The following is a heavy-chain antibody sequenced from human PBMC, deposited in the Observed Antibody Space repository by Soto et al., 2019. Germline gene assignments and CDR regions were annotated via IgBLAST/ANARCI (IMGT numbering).Heavy chain of an antibody. CDR2: ISGSGGST. D-gene: IGHD3-16*01. CDR3: ARDWGFVARH. V-gene: IGHV3-23*01. Sequence: PGGSLRLSCAASGVTFSSYAMSWVRQAPGKGLEWVSAISGSGGSTYYADSVKGRFTISRDNAKNTLYLQMNSLRAEDTAVYYCARDWGFVARHWGQGTLVTVSS. J-gene: IGHJ1*01. CDR1: GVTFSSYA.